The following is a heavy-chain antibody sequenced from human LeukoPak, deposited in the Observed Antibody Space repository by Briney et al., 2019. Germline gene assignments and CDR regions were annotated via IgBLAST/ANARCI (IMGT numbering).Heavy chain of an antibody. V-gene: IGHV4-34*01. Sequence: PSETLSLTCAVYGVSFSGYYWSWIRQPPGKGLEWIGEINHSGSTNYNPSLKSRVTISVDTSENKFSLKLSSVTAEDTAVYYCARTTLRLDLDYWGQGTLVTVSS. CDR2: INHSGST. J-gene: IGHJ4*02. CDR1: GVSFSGYY. D-gene: IGHD6-19*01. CDR3: ARTTLRLDLDY.